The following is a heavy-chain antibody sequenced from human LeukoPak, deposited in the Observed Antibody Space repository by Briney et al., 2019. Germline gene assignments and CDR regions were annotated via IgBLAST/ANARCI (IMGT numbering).Heavy chain of an antibody. CDR2: IYHSGST. CDR1: GYSISSGYY. J-gene: IGHJ4*02. V-gene: IGHV4-38-2*01. CDR3: MRRDTGWNYSDY. Sequence: SETLSLTCAVSGYSISSGYYWGWIRQPPGKGLEWIGSIYHSGSTYYNPSLKSRVTISLDTSKNHLSLTLTSVVAADTAIYYCMRRDTGWNYSDYWGQGILVTVSS. D-gene: IGHD6-19*01.